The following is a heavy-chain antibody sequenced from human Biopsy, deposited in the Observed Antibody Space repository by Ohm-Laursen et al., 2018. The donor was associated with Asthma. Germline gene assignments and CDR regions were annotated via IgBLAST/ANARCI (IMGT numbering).Heavy chain of an antibody. Sequence: SLRLSCTASGFSFSNFAIHWVRQAPGKGLEWVGVISKDASTQDYADSVKGRFTMARDNSKNTLDLQMNSLREEDTAVYHCVRDGTDDAFDIWGQGTVVSVSS. CDR2: ISKDASTQ. D-gene: IGHD1-1*01. CDR3: VRDGTDDAFDI. V-gene: IGHV3-30*01. CDR1: GFSFSNFA. J-gene: IGHJ3*02.